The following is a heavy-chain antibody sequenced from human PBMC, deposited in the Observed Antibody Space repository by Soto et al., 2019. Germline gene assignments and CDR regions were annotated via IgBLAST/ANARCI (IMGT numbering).Heavy chain of an antibody. CDR1: GGSISSGGYS. D-gene: IGHD3-22*01. J-gene: IGHJ2*01. Sequence: SETLSLTCAVSGGSISSGGYSWSWIRQPPGKGLEWIGYIYHSGSTYYNPSLKSRVTISVDRSKNQFSLKLSSVTAADTAVYYCARDSYYYDSSGYSGYWYFDLWGRGTLVTVSS. V-gene: IGHV4-30-2*01. CDR2: IYHSGST. CDR3: ARDSYYYDSSGYSGYWYFDL.